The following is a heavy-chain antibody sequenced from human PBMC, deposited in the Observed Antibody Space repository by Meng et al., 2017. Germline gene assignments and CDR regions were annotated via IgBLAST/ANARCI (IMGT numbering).Heavy chain of an antibody. CDR1: GYTFTGYY. D-gene: IGHD5-18*01. CDR2: INPNSGGT. Sequence: ASVKVSCKASGYTFTGYYMHWVRQAPGQGLEWMGWINPNSGGTNYAQKFQGRVTMTRDTSISTAYMELSRLRSDDTAVYYCARSTLRGYSYGYFDYWGQGTLVTVSS. V-gene: IGHV1-2*02. CDR3: ARSTLRGYSYGYFDY. J-gene: IGHJ4*02.